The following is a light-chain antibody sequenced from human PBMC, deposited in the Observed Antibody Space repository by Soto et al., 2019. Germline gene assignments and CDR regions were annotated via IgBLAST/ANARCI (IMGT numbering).Light chain of an antibody. Sequence: DIQMTHSPSSLSAYVGDRVTITCRASQSISSYLNWYQQKPGKAPKLLIYASSSLQSGVPSRFSGSGSGTDFTLTISRLQPEDFATYYCQQSYSTPQTFGQGTKVEIK. CDR2: ASS. CDR1: QSISSY. CDR3: QQSYSTPQT. J-gene: IGKJ1*01. V-gene: IGKV1-39*01.